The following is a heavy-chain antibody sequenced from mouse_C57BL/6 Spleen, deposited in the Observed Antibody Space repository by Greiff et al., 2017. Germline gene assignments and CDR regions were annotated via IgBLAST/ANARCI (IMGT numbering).Heavy chain of an antibody. Sequence: EVQGVESGGGLVKPGGSLKLSCAASGFTFSSYAMSWVRQTPEQRLEWVATISDGGSYTYYPDNVKGRFTISRDTATNNLYLQMSHLKSEDTAMYYGAREGVYYDYAYYFDYWGQGTTLTVSS. CDR2: ISDGGSYT. D-gene: IGHD2-4*01. J-gene: IGHJ2*01. V-gene: IGHV5-4*01. CDR1: GFTFSSYA. CDR3: AREGVYYDYAYYFDY.